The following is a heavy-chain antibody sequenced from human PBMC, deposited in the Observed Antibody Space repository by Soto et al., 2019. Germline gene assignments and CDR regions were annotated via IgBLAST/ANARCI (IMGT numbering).Heavy chain of an antibody. CDR3: ARDQLPYYYGSEFDY. Sequence: LRLSCAASGFTFSSYGMHWVRQAPGKGLEWVAVIWYDGSNKYYADSVKGRFTISRDNSKNTLYLQMNSLRAEDTAVYYCARDQLPYYYGSEFDYWGQGTLVTSPQ. CDR2: IWYDGSNK. D-gene: IGHD3-10*01. J-gene: IGHJ4*02. V-gene: IGHV3-33*01. CDR1: GFTFSSYG.